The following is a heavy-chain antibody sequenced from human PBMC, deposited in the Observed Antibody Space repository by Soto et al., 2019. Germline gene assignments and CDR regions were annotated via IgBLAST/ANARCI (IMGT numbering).Heavy chain of an antibody. CDR2: INAGNGNT. CDR3: ARVLPYCSGGSCYSNGWFDP. CDR1: GYTFTSYA. J-gene: IGHJ5*02. D-gene: IGHD2-15*01. Sequence: QVQLVQSGAEVKKPGASVKVSCKASGYTFTSYAMHWVRQAPGQRLEWMGWINAGNGNTKYSQKFQGRVTITRDTSASTDYMELSSLRSEDTAVYYCARVLPYCSGGSCYSNGWFDPWGQGTLVTVSS. V-gene: IGHV1-3*01.